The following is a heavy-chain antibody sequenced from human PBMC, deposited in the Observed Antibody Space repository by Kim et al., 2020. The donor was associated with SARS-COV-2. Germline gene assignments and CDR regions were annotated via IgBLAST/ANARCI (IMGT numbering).Heavy chain of an antibody. CDR3: AKRPRPN. Sequence: SGGSTYSAEPVKGQFTISRDNTKNTLYLQMNSLRAEDTAVYYCAKRPRPNWGQGTLVTVSS. D-gene: IGHD6-6*01. J-gene: IGHJ4*02. CDR2: SGGST. V-gene: IGHV3-23*01.